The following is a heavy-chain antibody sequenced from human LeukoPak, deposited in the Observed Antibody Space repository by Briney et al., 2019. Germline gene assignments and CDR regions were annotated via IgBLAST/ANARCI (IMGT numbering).Heavy chain of an antibody. D-gene: IGHD5-18*01. Sequence: SETLSLTCTVSGYSISSGYYWGWIRQPPGKGLEWIGSIYHSGSTYYNPSLKGRVTISVDTSKNQFSLKLSSVTAADTAVYYCARGQGGYSYEVPYDYWGQGTLVTVSS. CDR1: GYSISSGYY. J-gene: IGHJ4*02. CDR3: ARGQGGYSYEVPYDY. V-gene: IGHV4-38-2*02. CDR2: IYHSGST.